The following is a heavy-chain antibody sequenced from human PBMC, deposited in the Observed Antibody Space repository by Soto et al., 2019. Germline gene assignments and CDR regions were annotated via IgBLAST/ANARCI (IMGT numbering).Heavy chain of an antibody. CDR1: GFTFSSYS. CDR3: TRDSMRYSFDS. Sequence: WGSLRLSCAASGFTFSSYSMNFFRHSPFKWLEWVSSISSSSSYIYYADSVKGRFTISRDESKNTLYLQMNSLKTEDTAVYYCTRDSMRYSFDSWGQGIVVTVSS. D-gene: IGHD1-1*01. V-gene: IGHV3-21*04. CDR2: ISSSSSYI. J-gene: IGHJ4*02.